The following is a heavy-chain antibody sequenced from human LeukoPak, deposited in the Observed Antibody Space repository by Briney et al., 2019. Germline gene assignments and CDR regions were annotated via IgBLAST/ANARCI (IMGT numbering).Heavy chain of an antibody. D-gene: IGHD3-22*01. CDR1: GGSIRSSSYY. V-gene: IGHV4-39*07. J-gene: IGHJ3*02. CDR3: ARPTRASSGYYPRGAFDI. CDR2: INHSGST. Sequence: KPSETLSLTCTVSGGSIRSSSYYWGWIRQPPGKGLEWIGEINHSGSTNYNPSLKSRVTISVDTPKNQFSLKLSSVTAADTAVYYCARPTRASSGYYPRGAFDIWGQGTMVTVSS.